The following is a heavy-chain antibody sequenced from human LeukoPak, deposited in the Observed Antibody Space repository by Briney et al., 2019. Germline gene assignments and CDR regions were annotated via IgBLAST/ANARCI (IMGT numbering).Heavy chain of an antibody. Sequence: SETLSLTCTVSGGSISTSNYYWGWIRQPPGKGLEWIGNIFYSGSTYYSPSLKSRVTISLDTSRNQFSLKLNSVTAADTAVYYCARDPYDSGIWGQGTLVTVSS. CDR1: GGSISTSNYY. CDR3: ARDPYDSGI. J-gene: IGHJ4*02. CDR2: IFYSGST. V-gene: IGHV4-39*07. D-gene: IGHD3-10*01.